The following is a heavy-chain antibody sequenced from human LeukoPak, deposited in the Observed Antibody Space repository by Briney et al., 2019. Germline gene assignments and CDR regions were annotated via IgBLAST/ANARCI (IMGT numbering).Heavy chain of an antibody. CDR3: ARVDTAMALDAFDI. D-gene: IGHD5-18*01. CDR1: GYSLNSGYC. CDR2: LCHNVST. Sequence: PSETLSLTCAVSGYSLNSGYCWGWIRQPPGKGLEWIGNLCHNVSTYYNPSLKSRVTISVDTSKNQFSLRLSSVTAADTAVYYCARVDTAMALDAFDIWGQGTMVTVSS. V-gene: IGHV4-38-2*01. J-gene: IGHJ3*02.